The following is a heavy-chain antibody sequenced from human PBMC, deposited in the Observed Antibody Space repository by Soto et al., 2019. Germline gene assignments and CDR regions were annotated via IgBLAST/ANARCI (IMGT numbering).Heavy chain of an antibody. J-gene: IGHJ6*02. V-gene: IGHV1-24*01. D-gene: IGHD4-17*01. Sequence: ASVKVSCKVLGISLRDLSMHWVRQPPGKGLERMGGFDPEDGETIYAHNFQGRVSMTEDTSADTAYMDFSSLRSEDTAVYYCARGVGLPPTVTTRGGGCYGMDVWGQGTTVTVSS. CDR3: ARGVGLPPTVTTRGGGCYGMDV. CDR2: FDPEDGET. CDR1: GISLRDLS.